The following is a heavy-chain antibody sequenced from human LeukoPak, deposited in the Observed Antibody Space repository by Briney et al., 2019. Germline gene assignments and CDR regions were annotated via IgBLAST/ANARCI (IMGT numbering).Heavy chain of an antibody. J-gene: IGHJ6*03. D-gene: IGHD5-18*01. CDR1: GFTVSSNY. CDR2: IYSGGST. V-gene: IGHV3-66*02. Sequence: GGSLRLSCAASGFTVSSNYMSWVRQAPGKGLEWVSVIYSGGSTYYADSVKGRFTISRDNSKNTLYLQMDSLRAEDTAVYYCARGGRGYNEGYYYYYMDVWGKGTTVTVSS. CDR3: ARGGRGYNEGYYYYYMDV.